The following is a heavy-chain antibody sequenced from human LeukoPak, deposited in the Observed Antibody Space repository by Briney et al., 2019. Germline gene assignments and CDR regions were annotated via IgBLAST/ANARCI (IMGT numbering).Heavy chain of an antibody. CDR2: IHYSGST. CDR1: GSMYNYY. V-gene: IGHV4-59*08. D-gene: IGHD2-21*02. J-gene: IGHJ4*02. CDR3: ASLDCGGDCYIDY. Sequence: SETLSLTCTVSGSMYNYYWSWIRQPPGKGLEWIGYIHYSGSTNYNPSLKSRVTMSLDTSKNQFSLKLSSVTTADTAVYYCASLDCGGDCYIDYWGQGTLVTVSS.